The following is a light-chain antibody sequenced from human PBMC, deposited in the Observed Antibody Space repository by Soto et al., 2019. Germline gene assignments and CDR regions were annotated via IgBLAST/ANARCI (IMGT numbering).Light chain of an antibody. CDR1: QSVGTN. V-gene: IGKV3-15*01. CDR2: GAS. CDR3: QQYNNWPPYT. Sequence: EIVMTQSPATLSMSPGERATISCRATQSVGTNVAWYQQKPGQAPRLLIYGASTRATGIPARFSGSGSGTDFTLSISSLQSEDFAVYYFQQYNNWPPYTFGQGTKLEIK. J-gene: IGKJ2*01.